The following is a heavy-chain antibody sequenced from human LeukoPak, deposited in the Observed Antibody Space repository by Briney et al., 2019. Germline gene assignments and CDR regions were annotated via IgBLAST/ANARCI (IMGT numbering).Heavy chain of an antibody. D-gene: IGHD3-10*01. Sequence: PWGSLRLSCAASGFTFSSYWMHWVRQAPGKGLVWVSRINSDGSSTSYADSVKGRFTISRDNAKNTLYLQMNSLRAEDTAVYYCARGGRFGEFNYWGQGTLVTVSS. CDR1: GFTFSSYW. CDR2: INSDGSST. CDR3: ARGGRFGEFNY. V-gene: IGHV3-74*01. J-gene: IGHJ4*02.